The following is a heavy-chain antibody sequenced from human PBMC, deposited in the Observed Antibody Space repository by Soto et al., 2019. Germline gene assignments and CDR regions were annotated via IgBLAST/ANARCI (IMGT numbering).Heavy chain of an antibody. V-gene: IGHV3-23*01. D-gene: IGHD3-10*01. CDR2: ISGSGGST. Sequence: GGSLRLSCAASGFTFSSYAMSWVRQAPGKGLEWVSAISGSGGSTYYADSVKGRFTISRDNSKNTLYLQMNSLRAEDTAVYYCAKEILRWFGELFLPLDYWGQGTLVTVSS. CDR3: AKEILRWFGELFLPLDY. CDR1: GFTFSSYA. J-gene: IGHJ4*02.